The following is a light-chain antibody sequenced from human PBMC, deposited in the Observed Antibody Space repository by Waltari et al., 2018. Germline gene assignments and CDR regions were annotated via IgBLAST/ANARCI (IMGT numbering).Light chain of an antibody. J-gene: IGKJ2*02. CDR3: QQYNNWPRT. CDR1: QCVSSN. CDR2: GAS. V-gene: IGKV3-15*01. Sequence: EIVMTQSPATLSVSPGERATLSCRASQCVSSNLAWYQQKPGQAPRLLIYGASTRAAGIPARFSGSGSGTEFTLTISSLQSEDLALYFCQQYNNWPRTFGQGTKVEI.